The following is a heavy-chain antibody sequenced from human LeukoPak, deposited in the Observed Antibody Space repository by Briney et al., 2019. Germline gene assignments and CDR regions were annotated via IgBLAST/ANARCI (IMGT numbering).Heavy chain of an antibody. CDR3: ATAPRAGRYSYGSAGDY. J-gene: IGHJ4*02. CDR2: FDPEDGET. D-gene: IGHD5-18*01. V-gene: IGHV1-24*01. Sequence: ASVKVSCKVSGYTLTELSMHSVRQAPGEGLEWMGGFDPEDGETIYAQKFQGRVTMTEDTSTDTAYMELSSLRSEDTAVYYCATAPRAGRYSYGSAGDYWGQGTLVTVSS. CDR1: GYTLTELS.